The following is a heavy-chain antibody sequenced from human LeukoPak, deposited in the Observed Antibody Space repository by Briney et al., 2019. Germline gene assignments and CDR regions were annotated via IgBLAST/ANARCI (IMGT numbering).Heavy chain of an antibody. CDR1: GYTFTGYY. J-gene: IGHJ2*01. CDR3: ARDHGITGTPGGYFDL. D-gene: IGHD1-20*01. Sequence: ASVKVSCKDSGYTFTGYYMHWVRQPPGPGLGWIGCINPNSGGTNYAQKFQGRVTMTRDTSISTAYMELSRLRSDDTAVYYCARDHGITGTPGGYFDLWGRGILVIASS. V-gene: IGHV1-2*02. CDR2: INPNSGGT.